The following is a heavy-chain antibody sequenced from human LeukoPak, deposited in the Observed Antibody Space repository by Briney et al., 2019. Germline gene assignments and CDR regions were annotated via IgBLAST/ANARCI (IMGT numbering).Heavy chain of an antibody. CDR1: GFTVSSNY. CDR2: IYSGGST. V-gene: IGHV3-53*01. D-gene: IGHD3-22*01. CDR3: AKGVKYYYDSSGDY. Sequence: GGSLRLSCAASGFTVSSNYMSWVRQAPGKGLEWVSVIYSGGSTYYADSVKGRFTISRDNSKNTLYLQMNSLRAEDTAVYYCAKGVKYYYDSSGDYWGQGTLVTVSS. J-gene: IGHJ4*02.